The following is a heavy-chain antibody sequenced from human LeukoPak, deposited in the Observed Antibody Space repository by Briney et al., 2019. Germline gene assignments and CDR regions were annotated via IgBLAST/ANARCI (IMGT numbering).Heavy chain of an antibody. Sequence: SETLSLTCTVSGGSISSYYWSWIRQPAGKGLEWIGRIYTSGSTNYNPSLKSRVTMSVDTSKNQFSLKLSSVTAADTAVYYCARDFFPYCSSTSCCYNWFDPWGQGTLVTVSS. CDR1: GGSISSYY. J-gene: IGHJ5*02. V-gene: IGHV4-4*07. D-gene: IGHD2-2*01. CDR3: ARDFFPYCSSTSCCYNWFDP. CDR2: IYTSGST.